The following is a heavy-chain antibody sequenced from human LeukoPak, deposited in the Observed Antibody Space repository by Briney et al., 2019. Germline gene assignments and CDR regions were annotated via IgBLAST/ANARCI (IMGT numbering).Heavy chain of an antibody. J-gene: IGHJ6*03. V-gene: IGHV4-38-2*02. Sequence: KPSETLSLTCTVSGYSISSGYYWGWIRQPPGKGLQWIGSIYHSGGTYYNPSLKSRVTISVDTSKNQFSLNLSSVTAADTAVYYCARVVVYYYYMDVWGKGTTVTVSS. CDR2: IYHSGGT. CDR3: ARVVVYYYYMDV. CDR1: GYSISSGYY.